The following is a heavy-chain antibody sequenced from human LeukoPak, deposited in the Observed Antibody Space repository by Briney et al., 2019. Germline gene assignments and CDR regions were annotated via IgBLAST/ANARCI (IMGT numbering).Heavy chain of an antibody. CDR2: INHSGST. CDR1: GGSFSGYY. D-gene: IGHD1-26*01. Sequence: PSETLSLTCAVYGGSFSGYYWSWIRQPPGKGLEWIGVINHSGSTNYNPSLKIRVTISVDTSKNQFSLKLSSVTAADTAVYYCARRGGGSYLRGYYFDYWGQGTLVTVSS. V-gene: IGHV4-34*01. CDR3: ARRGGGSYLRGYYFDY. J-gene: IGHJ4*02.